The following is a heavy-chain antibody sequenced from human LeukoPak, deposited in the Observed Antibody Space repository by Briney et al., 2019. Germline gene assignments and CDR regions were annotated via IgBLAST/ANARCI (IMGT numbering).Heavy chain of an antibody. V-gene: IGHV3-21*01. Sequence: GGSLRLSCAASGFTFSSYSMNWVRQAPGKGLEWVSSISSSSSSYIYYADSVKGRFTISRDNAKNSLYLQMNSLRAEDTAVYYCLIAAAGTGYFQHWGQGTLVTVSS. J-gene: IGHJ1*01. CDR3: LIAAAGTGYFQH. D-gene: IGHD6-13*01. CDR2: ISSSSSSYI. CDR1: GFTFSSYS.